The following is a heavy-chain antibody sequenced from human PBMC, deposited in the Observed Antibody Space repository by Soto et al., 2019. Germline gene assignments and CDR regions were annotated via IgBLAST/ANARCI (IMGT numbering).Heavy chain of an antibody. D-gene: IGHD3-22*01. J-gene: IGHJ5*02. V-gene: IGHV1-2*02. CDR3: ARDLYYHGSAYREFDP. CDR1: GYTFTDYY. Sequence: ASVKVSCKASGYTFTDYYMHWVRQAPGQGLEYMGWTNPNSGDTNYGQKVQGRVTMTRDTSINTAYMELSGLRSDDTAVYYCARDLYYHGSAYREFDPWGQGTLVTVSS. CDR2: TNPNSGDT.